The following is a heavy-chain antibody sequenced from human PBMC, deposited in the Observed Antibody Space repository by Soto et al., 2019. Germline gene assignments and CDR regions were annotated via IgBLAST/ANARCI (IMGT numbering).Heavy chain of an antibody. J-gene: IGHJ4*02. CDR1: GFTFSDYY. V-gene: IGHV3-11*01. D-gene: IGHD3-3*01. Sequence: SLRLSCAASGFTFSDYYMSWIRQAPGKGLEWVSYISSSGSTIYYADSVKGRFTISRDNAKNSLYLQMNSLRAEDTAVYYGASGRQFLDWLRDYWRQRPLVSVSS. CDR2: ISSSGSTI. CDR3: ASGRQFLDWLRDY.